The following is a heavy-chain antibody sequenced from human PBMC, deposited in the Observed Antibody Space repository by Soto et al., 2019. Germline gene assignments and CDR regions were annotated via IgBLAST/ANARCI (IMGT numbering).Heavy chain of an antibody. J-gene: IGHJ6*02. CDR1: GFSLTTGKMG. Sequence: QVTLKESGPALVKPTETLTLTCTVSGFSLTTGKMGVSWIRQPPGKALEWLAHIFSDNERSYSTSLQGRLTISKDTSGGQVVLSMTNVDPVDTATYYCARMNVDSYQFYYAMDVWGQGTTVTVSS. CDR2: IFSDNER. CDR3: ARMNVDSYQFYYAMDV. D-gene: IGHD4-17*01. V-gene: IGHV2-26*01.